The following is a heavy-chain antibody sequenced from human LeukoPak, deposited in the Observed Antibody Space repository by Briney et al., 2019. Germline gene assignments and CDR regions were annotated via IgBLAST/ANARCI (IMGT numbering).Heavy chain of an antibody. V-gene: IGHV3-23*01. J-gene: IGHJ4*02. CDR3: AKRSGINYGYFDS. D-gene: IGHD1-26*01. Sequence: GGSLRLSCAASRFTFSNYAMSWVRQAPGKGLEWVSAITGNGDYTDYADSVKGRFTISRDNSKNTAYLQMNSLRSEDTAVYYCAKRSGINYGYFDSWGRGTLVTVSS. CDR1: RFTFSNYA. CDR2: ITGNGDYT.